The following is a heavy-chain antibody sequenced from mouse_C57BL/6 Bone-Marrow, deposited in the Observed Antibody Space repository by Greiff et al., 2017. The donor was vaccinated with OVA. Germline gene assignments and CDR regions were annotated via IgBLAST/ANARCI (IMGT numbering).Heavy chain of an antibody. CDR2: IRSKSNNYAT. CDR3: VRHGNLNDAMDY. D-gene: IGHD2-1*01. Sequence: EVQLVESGGGLVQPKGSLKLSCAASGFSFNTYAMNWVRQAPGKGLEWVARIRSKSNNYATYYADSVKDRFTISRDDSESMLYLQMNNLKTEDTAMYYCVRHGNLNDAMDYWGQGTSVTVSS. J-gene: IGHJ4*01. V-gene: IGHV10-1*01. CDR1: GFSFNTYA.